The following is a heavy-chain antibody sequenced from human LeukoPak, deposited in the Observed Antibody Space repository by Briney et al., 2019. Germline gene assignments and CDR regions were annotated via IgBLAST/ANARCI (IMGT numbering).Heavy chain of an antibody. CDR3: ARGSGYYSTWGDY. CDR1: GFNFTNYA. D-gene: IGHD3-22*01. CDR2: ISYDGGNE. J-gene: IGHJ4*02. Sequence: GRSLRLSCAASGFNFTNYAMHWVRQAPGKGLEWLAVISYDGGNEYYADSVRGQFTISRDNSKNTLYLQMNSLRVDDAAVYYCARGSGYYSTWGDYWGQGTLVTVSS. V-gene: IGHV3-30-3*01.